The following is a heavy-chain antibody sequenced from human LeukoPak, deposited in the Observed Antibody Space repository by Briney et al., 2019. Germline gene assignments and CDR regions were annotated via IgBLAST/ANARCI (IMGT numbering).Heavy chain of an antibody. CDR1: GFTFSRYW. J-gene: IGHJ3*02. Sequence: GGSLRLSCAASGFTFSRYWLHWVRQAPGKGLVWVSRINTDGSNTTYADSVKGRFSISRDNAKNTLYLQMNSLGAEDTAVYYCARSGGTYSFDMWGQGTMVTVSS. CDR2: INTDGSNT. CDR3: ARSGGTYSFDM. D-gene: IGHD1-26*01. V-gene: IGHV3-74*01.